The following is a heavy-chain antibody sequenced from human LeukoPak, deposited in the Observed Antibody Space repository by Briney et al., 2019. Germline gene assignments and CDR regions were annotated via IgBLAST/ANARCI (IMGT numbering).Heavy chain of an antibody. Sequence: TSETLSLNCAVYGGSFSGYYWSWIRQPPGKGLEWIGEINHSGSTNYNPSLKSRVTISVDTSKNQFSLKLSSVTAADTAVYYCARGRYCSGGSCYAARYFQHWGQGTPVTVSS. V-gene: IGHV4-34*01. D-gene: IGHD2-15*01. CDR1: GGSFSGYY. CDR3: ARGRYCSGGSCYAARYFQH. J-gene: IGHJ1*01. CDR2: INHSGST.